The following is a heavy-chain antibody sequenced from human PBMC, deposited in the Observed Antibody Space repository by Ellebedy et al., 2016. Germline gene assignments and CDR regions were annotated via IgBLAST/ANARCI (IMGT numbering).Heavy chain of an antibody. CDR1: GFTFSSYG. D-gene: IGHD6-13*01. CDR3: ARVSSWYRGYFDY. V-gene: IGHV3-33*01. CDR2: IWYDGSNK. J-gene: IGHJ4*02. Sequence: GESLKISXAASGFTFSSYGMHWVRQAPGKGLEWVAVIWYDGSNKYYADSVKGRFTISRDNSKNTLYLQMNSLRAEDTAVYYCARVSSWYRGYFDYWGQGTLVTVSS.